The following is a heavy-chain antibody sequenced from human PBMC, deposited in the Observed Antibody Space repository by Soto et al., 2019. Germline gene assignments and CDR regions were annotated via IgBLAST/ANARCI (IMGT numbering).Heavy chain of an antibody. V-gene: IGHV3-23*01. CDR2: ISGSGGST. D-gene: IGHD3-10*01. CDR1: GFTFSSYA. CDR3: AKAPYYYGSAVDY. J-gene: IGHJ4*02. Sequence: EVQLLESGGGLVQPGGSLRLSCAASGFTFSSYAMTWVRQAPGKGLEWVSTISGSGGSTYFADSVKGRFTIARDNSKNTLYLQMNSLRAEDTAVDDCAKAPYYYGSAVDYWGQGTLVTVSS.